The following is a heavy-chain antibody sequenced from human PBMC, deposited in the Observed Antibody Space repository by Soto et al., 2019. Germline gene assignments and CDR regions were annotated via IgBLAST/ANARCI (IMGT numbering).Heavy chain of an antibody. CDR2: INAGNGNT. V-gene: IGHV1-3*01. CDR1: GYTFTSYA. D-gene: IGHD1-26*01. Sequence: ASVKVSCKASGYTFTSYAMHWVRQAPGQRLEWKGWINAGNGNTKYSQKFQGRVTITRDTSASTAYMELSSLRSEDTAVYYCARGGEYSGSYYDNYWGQGTLVTVSS. CDR3: ARGGEYSGSYYDNY. J-gene: IGHJ4*02.